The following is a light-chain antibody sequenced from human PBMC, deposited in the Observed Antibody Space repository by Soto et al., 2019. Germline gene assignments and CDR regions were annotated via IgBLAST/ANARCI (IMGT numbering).Light chain of an antibody. V-gene: IGKV3-15*01. CDR2: GES. CDR1: QSVRSH. Sequence: EMVMTQSPATLSLSPGDRATLSCRASQSVRSHLAWFQQKPGQPPRLLIFGESTRATGVPARFSGSGSGTEFTLIISSLQFEDFAVYFCQQYNNWPLTFGGGTKVDIK. CDR3: QQYNNWPLT. J-gene: IGKJ4*01.